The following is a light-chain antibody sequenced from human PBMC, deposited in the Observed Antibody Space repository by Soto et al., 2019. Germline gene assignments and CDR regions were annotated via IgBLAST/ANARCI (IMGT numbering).Light chain of an antibody. CDR1: QSVSSSF. CDR2: GAS. Sequence: EFVLTQSPGTLSLSPGERATLSCRASQSVSSSFLAWYQEKPGQAPRLLIYGASSRANGIPDRFSGSGSGTDFTLTISRLDPEDFAVYYCQQYTSSLNTFGQGTRLEIK. J-gene: IGKJ5*01. V-gene: IGKV3-20*01. CDR3: QQYTSSLNT.